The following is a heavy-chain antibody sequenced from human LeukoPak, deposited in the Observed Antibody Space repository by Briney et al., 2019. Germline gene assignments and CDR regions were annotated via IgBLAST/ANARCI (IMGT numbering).Heavy chain of an antibody. D-gene: IGHD5-18*01. V-gene: IGHV3-21*01. CDR1: GFTFSSYN. CDR3: ARDRKRGYASLDY. Sequence: GGSLRLSCAASGFTFSSYNMNWVRQAPGKGLEWVSSISSSSSYIYYADSVKGRFTISRDNAKKSLYLQMNSLRAEDTAVYYCARDRKRGYASLDYGGQGTLVPVSS. J-gene: IGHJ4*02. CDR2: ISSSSSYI.